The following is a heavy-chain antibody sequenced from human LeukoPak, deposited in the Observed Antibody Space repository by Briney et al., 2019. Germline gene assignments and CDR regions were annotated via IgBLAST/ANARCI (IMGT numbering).Heavy chain of an antibody. V-gene: IGHV4-31*03. Sequence: SETLSLTCTVSGGSISSGGYYWSWIRQHPGAGLEWIGNIYYSESTYYNPSLKSRVTISVDTSKNQFSLKVSSVTAADTAVYYCARAPGVGYCSGGSCYNWFDPWGQGTLVTVSS. J-gene: IGHJ5*02. CDR3: ARAPGVGYCSGGSCYNWFDP. CDR1: GGSISSGGYY. D-gene: IGHD2-15*01. CDR2: IYYSEST.